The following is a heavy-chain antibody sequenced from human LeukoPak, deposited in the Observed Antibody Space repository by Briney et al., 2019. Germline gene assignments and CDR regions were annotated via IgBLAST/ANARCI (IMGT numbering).Heavy chain of an antibody. CDR1: GFIFNNYA. CDR2: ISGSGRNT. Sequence: GGSLRLSCAASGFIFNNYALSWVRQTPGKGLEWVSAISGSGRNTYYADSVKGRFTISRDNAKNSLYLQMNSLRAEDTAVFYCARVRSGPYMDVWGKGTTVTVSS. CDR3: ARVRSGPYMDV. V-gene: IGHV3-23*01. J-gene: IGHJ6*03. D-gene: IGHD2-15*01.